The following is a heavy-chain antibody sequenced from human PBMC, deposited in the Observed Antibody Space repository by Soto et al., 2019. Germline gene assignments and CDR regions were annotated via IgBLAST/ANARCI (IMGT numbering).Heavy chain of an antibody. J-gene: IGHJ6*02. CDR2: IDPTDSFT. V-gene: IGHV5-10-1*01. D-gene: IGHD3-3*01. CDR3: ARRGYDFWSGLDV. Sequence: PGESLKISCKGSGYNFTSYWIIWVRQMPGKGLEWMGNIDPTDSFTNYSPSFQGHATISTDKSMSTAYLQWGTLKASDTAMYYCARRGYDFWSGLDVWGQGTTVTVSS. CDR1: GYNFTSYW.